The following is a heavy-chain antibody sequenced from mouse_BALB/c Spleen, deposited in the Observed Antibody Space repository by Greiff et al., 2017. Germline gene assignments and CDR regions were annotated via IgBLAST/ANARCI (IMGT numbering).Heavy chain of an antibody. Sequence: QVQLQQSGAELVRPGSSVKISCKASGYAFSSYWMNWVKQRPGQGLEWIGQIYPGDGDTNYNGKFKGKATLIADKSSSTAYMQLSSLTSEDSAVYFCARWGGTRGFAYWGQGTLVTVSA. CDR1: GYAFSSYW. J-gene: IGHJ3*01. D-gene: IGHD3-3*01. CDR2: IYPGDGDT. CDR3: ARWGGTRGFAY. V-gene: IGHV1-80*01.